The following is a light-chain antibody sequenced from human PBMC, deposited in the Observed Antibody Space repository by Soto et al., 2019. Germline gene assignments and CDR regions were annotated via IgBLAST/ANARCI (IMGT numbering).Light chain of an antibody. V-gene: IGLV1-47*01. CDR3: AAWDDSLSVWV. CDR1: SSNIGSNY. J-gene: IGLJ3*02. Sequence: QSVLTQPPSASGTPGQRVTISCSGSSSNIGSNYVYWYQQLSGTAPKLLIYRNNQRPSGVPDRFSGSKSGTSASLAISGLRSEDEADYYCAAWDDSLSVWVFGGGTKVTVL. CDR2: RNN.